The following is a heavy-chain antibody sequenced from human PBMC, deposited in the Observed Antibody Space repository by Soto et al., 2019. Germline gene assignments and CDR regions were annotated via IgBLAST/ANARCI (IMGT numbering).Heavy chain of an antibody. D-gene: IGHD1-26*01. CDR1: GFTFSYYW. Sequence: DVQLVESGGGSVQPGGSLSLSCAATGFTFSYYWMHWVRQAPGKGLVWVSRIHSDGSATTDAASVKGRFTISRDHAKNTLYLQMNSLRAEDTAVYYCARGQWGAFDLWGQGTMVTVAS. CDR3: ARGQWGAFDL. V-gene: IGHV3-74*01. CDR2: IHSDGSAT. J-gene: IGHJ3*01.